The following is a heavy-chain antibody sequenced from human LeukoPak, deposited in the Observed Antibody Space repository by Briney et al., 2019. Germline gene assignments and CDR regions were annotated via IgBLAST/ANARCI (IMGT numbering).Heavy chain of an antibody. CDR1: GGTFSSYA. J-gene: IGHJ6*02. CDR3: ARVGIAAAGTVFYYGMDV. V-gene: IGHV1-69*04. D-gene: IGHD6-13*01. CDR2: IIPILGIA. Sequence: GASVKVSCKASGGTFSSYAISWVRQAPGQGLGWMGRIIPILGIANYAQKFQGRVTITADKSTSTAYMELSSLRSEDTAVYYCARVGIAAAGTVFYYGMDVWGQGTTVTVSS.